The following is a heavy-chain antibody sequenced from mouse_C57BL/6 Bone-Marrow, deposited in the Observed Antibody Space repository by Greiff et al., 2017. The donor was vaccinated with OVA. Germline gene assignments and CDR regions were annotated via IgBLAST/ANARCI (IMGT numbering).Heavy chain of an antibody. Sequence: QLKESGAELARPGASVKLSCKASGYTFTSYGISWVKQRTGQGLEWIGEIYPRSGNTYYNEKFKGKATLTADKSSSTAYMELRSLTSEDSAVYFCARDGYYWYFDVWGTGTTVTVSS. J-gene: IGHJ1*03. CDR3: ARDGYYWYFDV. CDR2: IYPRSGNT. V-gene: IGHV1-81*01. D-gene: IGHD2-3*01. CDR1: GYTFTSYG.